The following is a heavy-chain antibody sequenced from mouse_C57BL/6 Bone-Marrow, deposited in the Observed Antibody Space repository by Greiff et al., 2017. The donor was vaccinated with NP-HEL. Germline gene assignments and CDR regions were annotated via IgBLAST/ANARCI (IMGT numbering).Heavy chain of an antibody. CDR1: GFTFSSYG. D-gene: IGHD1-1*01. V-gene: IGHV5-6*02. J-gene: IGHJ4*01. CDR3: ARRLRYLRDYAMDY. Sequence: EVKLVESGGDLVKPGGSLKLSCAASGFTFSSYGMSWVRQTPDKRLEWVATISRGGSYTYYTHSVKGRFTFSRDNAKNTLYRQMSSLKSEDTAMYYCARRLRYLRDYAMDYWGQGTSVTVSS. CDR2: ISRGGSYT.